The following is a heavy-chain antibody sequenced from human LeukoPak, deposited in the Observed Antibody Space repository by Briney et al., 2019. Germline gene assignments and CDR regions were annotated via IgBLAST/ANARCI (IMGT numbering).Heavy chain of an antibody. V-gene: IGHV1-69*13. J-gene: IGHJ3*02. D-gene: IGHD4-17*01. CDR3: ARIVGDYGDYGAFDI. CDR2: IIPIFGTA. CDR1: GGTFSSYA. Sequence: ASVKVSCKASGGTFSSYAISWVRQAPGQGLEWMGGIIPIFGTANYAQKFQGRVTITADESTSTAYMELSSLRSEDTAVYYCARIVGDYGDYGAFDIWGQGTMVTVSS.